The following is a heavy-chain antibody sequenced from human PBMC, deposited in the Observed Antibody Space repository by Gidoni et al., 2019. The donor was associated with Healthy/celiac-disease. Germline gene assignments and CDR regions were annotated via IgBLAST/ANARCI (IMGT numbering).Heavy chain of an antibody. CDR2: ISGSGGST. CDR3: AKEGTIFGVVPDFDY. V-gene: IGHV3-23*01. J-gene: IGHJ4*02. D-gene: IGHD3-3*01. Sequence: EVQPLEAGGGLVQPGGSMRLSSAASGSTSSSYAMSWVRQAPGKGLEWVSAISGSGGSTYYADSVKGRFTISRDNSKNTLYLQMNSLRAEDTAVYYCAKEGTIFGVVPDFDYWGQGTLVTVSS. CDR1: GSTSSSYA.